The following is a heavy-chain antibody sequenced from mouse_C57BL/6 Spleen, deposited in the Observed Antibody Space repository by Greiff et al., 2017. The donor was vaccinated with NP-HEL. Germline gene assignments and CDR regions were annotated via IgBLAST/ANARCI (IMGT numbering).Heavy chain of an antibody. J-gene: IGHJ1*03. CDR3: AVGGAYYSNCGYFDV. CDR2: IDPANGNT. Sequence: VQLQQSVAELVRPGASVKLSCTASGFNIKNTYMHWVKQRPEQGLEWIGRIDPANGNTKYAPKFQGKATITADTSSNTAYLQLSNLTSEDTAIYYCAVGGAYYSNCGYFDVWGTGTTVTVSS. D-gene: IGHD2-5*01. CDR1: GFNIKNTY. V-gene: IGHV14-3*01.